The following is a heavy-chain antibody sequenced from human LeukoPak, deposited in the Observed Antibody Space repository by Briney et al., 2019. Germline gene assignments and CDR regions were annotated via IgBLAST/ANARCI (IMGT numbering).Heavy chain of an antibody. CDR1: GFTFDDYA. J-gene: IGHJ4*02. V-gene: IGHV3-9*01. D-gene: IGHD5-12*01. CDR2: INWNSDSI. Sequence: PGGSLRLSCAVSGFTFDDYAMHWVRQVPGKGLEWVLGINWNSDSIGYADSVKSRFTTSRDNAKNSLYLQMYSLRAEDTAFYYCAINGGGDSGYGNFAYWGQGTLVTVSS. CDR3: AINGGGDSGYGNFAY.